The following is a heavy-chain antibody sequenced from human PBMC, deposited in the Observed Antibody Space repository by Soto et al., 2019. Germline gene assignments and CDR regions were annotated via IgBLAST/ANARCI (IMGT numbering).Heavy chain of an antibody. CDR1: GFTFSSYG. CDR3: ARFESNVLSGPS. Sequence: GGSLRLSCAASGFTFSSYGMHWVRQAPGKGLEWVAVIWYDGSNKYYADSVKGRFTISRDNSKNMLYLQMNSLRAEDTAVYYCARFESNVLSGPSWGQGTLVTVSS. J-gene: IGHJ4*02. CDR2: IWYDGSNK. D-gene: IGHD3-10*02. V-gene: IGHV3-33*01.